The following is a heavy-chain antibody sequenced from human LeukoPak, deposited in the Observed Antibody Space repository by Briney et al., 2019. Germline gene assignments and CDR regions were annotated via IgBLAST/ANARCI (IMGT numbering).Heavy chain of an antibody. D-gene: IGHD3-9*01. Sequence: ASVKVSCKASGYTFPRYYIHWVRPAPGQGLEWMGTINPIGGSTSYAQKFQGRLTVTRDMSTSTGYMELSSLGSEDTAVYYCARDRGVLRYFDWLFEFDYWGQGTLVTVSS. J-gene: IGHJ4*02. CDR3: ARDRGVLRYFDWLFEFDY. V-gene: IGHV1-46*01. CDR2: INPIGGST. CDR1: GYTFPRYY.